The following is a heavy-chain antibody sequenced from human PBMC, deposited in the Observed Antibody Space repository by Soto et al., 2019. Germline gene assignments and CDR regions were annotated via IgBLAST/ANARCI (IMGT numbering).Heavy chain of an antibody. CDR1: GNDYTTSR. Sequence: KTPGESPKISCKDSGNDYTTSRINWVHQKPGKCLEWMGIIYPGDSDTRYNPSFRGQVIISVDGSIITAYLQWLSLKASDTAMYYCAKSPRYQLPYGSAFDYWGPGTLVIVSS. D-gene: IGHD3-10*01. V-gene: IGHV5-51*07. J-gene: IGHJ4*02. CDR3: AKSPRYQLPYGSAFDY. CDR2: IYPGDSDT.